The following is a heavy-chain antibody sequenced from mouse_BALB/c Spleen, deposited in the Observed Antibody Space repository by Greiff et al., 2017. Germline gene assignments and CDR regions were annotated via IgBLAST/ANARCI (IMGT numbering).Heavy chain of an antibody. CDR2: INPNNGGT. V-gene: IGHV1-18*01. Sequence: LEESGPELVKPGASVKISCKASGYTFTDYNMDWVKQSHGKSLEWIGDINPNNGGTIYNQKFKGKATLTVDKSSSTAYMELRSLTSEDTAVYYCARPPAYWGQGTLVTVSA. J-gene: IGHJ3*01. CDR3: ARPPAY. CDR1: GYTFTDYN.